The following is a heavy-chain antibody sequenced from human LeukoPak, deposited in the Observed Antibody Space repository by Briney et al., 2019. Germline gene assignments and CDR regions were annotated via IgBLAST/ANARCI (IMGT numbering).Heavy chain of an antibody. CDR3: ARTPSVDYGEPGAFDI. CDR2: INPSGGST. J-gene: IGHJ3*02. V-gene: IGHV1-46*01. CDR1: GYTFTSYY. Sequence: ASVKVSCKASGYTFTSYYMHWVRQAPGQGLEWMGIINPSGGSTSYAQKFQGRVTMTRDTSTSTVYMELSSLRSEDTAVYYCARTPSVDYGEPGAFDIWGQGTMVTVSS. D-gene: IGHD4-17*01.